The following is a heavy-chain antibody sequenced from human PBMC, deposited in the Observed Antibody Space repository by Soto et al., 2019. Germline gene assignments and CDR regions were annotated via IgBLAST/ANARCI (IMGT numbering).Heavy chain of an antibody. V-gene: IGHV3-30*03. Sequence: GGSLSLSCAASGFTFSSYGMHWVRQPPGKGLEWVAVISYDGSNKYYADSVKGRFIISRDNSKNTLYLQMNSLRGDDTAVYYCARTFDTITYYFDYWGQGTLVTVSS. D-gene: IGHD3-9*01. CDR3: ARTFDTITYYFDY. CDR1: GFTFSSYG. J-gene: IGHJ4*02. CDR2: ISYDGSNK.